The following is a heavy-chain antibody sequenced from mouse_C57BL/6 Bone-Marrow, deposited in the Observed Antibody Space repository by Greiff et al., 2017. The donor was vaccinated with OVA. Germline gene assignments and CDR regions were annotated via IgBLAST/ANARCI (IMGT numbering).Heavy chain of an antibody. V-gene: IGHV1-81*01. J-gene: IGHJ2*01. Sequence: QVQLQQSGAELARPGASVKLSCKASGYTFTSYGISWVKQRTGQGLEWIGEIYPRSGNTYYNEKFKGKATLTADKSSSTAYMELRSLTSEDAAVYFCARSRFDYWGQGTTLTVSS. CDR1: GYTFTSYG. CDR3: ARSRFDY. CDR2: IYPRSGNT.